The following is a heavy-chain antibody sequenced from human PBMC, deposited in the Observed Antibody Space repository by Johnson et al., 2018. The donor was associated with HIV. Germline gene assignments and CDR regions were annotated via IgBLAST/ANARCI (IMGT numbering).Heavy chain of an antibody. CDR1: GFTFSSYA. CDR3: AKRRIVGATVAGAFDI. V-gene: IGHV3-30*04. Sequence: QMLLVESGGGVVQPGRSLRLSCAASGFTFSSYAMHWVRQAPGKGLEWVAVISYDGSNKYYADSVKGRFTISRDNAKNTLYLQMNSLRAEDTAVYYCAKRRIVGATVAGAFDIWGQGTMVTVSS. CDR2: ISYDGSNK. J-gene: IGHJ3*02. D-gene: IGHD1-26*01.